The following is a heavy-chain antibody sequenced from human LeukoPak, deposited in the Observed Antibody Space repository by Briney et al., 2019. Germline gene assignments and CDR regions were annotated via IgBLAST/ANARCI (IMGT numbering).Heavy chain of an antibody. D-gene: IGHD3-3*01. J-gene: IGHJ4*02. CDR3: ARRRFLDRFDY. CDR1: GGSISSNNW. Sequence: PSETLSLTCAVSGGSISSNNWWSWVRQPPGKGLEWIGSIYYSGSTNYNPSLKSRVTISVDTSKNQFSLKLSSVTAADTAVYYCARRRFLDRFDYWGQGTLVTVTS. V-gene: IGHV4-4*02. CDR2: IYYSGST.